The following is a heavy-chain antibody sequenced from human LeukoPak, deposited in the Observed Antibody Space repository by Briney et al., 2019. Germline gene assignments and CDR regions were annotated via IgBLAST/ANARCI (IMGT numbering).Heavy chain of an antibody. CDR2: ISYDGSNK. D-gene: IGHD4-23*01. V-gene: IGHV3-30*18. J-gene: IGHJ4*02. Sequence: GRSLRLSCAASGFTFSNYGMHWVRQAPGKGLEWVAVISYDGSNKYYADSVKGRFTVSRDNSKNTLYLQMNSLRAEDTAVYYCAKDLGDYDGNSDLNYWGQGTLVTVSS. CDR3: AKDLGDYDGNSDLNY. CDR1: GFTFSNYG.